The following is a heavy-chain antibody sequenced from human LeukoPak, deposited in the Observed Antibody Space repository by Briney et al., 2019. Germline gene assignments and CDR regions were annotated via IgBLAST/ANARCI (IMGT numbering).Heavy chain of an antibody. CDR3: AREGQQLVLPYFDY. V-gene: IGHV3-7*03. CDR2: IKPDGSDE. J-gene: IGHJ4*02. CDR1: GFTFGDYW. Sequence: PGGSLRLSCAASGFTFGDYWMTWVRQAPGKGLEWVATIKPDGSDEYYVDSVKGRFTISRDNAKNSLYLQMNSLRAEDTALYYCAREGQQLVLPYFDYWGQGTLVTVSS. D-gene: IGHD6-13*01.